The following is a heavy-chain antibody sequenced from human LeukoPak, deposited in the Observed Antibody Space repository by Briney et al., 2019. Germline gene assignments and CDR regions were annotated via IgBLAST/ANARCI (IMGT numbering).Heavy chain of an antibody. CDR2: INWNGGST. J-gene: IGHJ6*03. CDR3: ARGKYCSSTSCYLSYMDV. V-gene: IGHV3-20*04. D-gene: IGHD2-2*01. CDR1: GFTFDEYG. Sequence: GGSLRLSCAASGFTFDEYGMSWVRQAPGKGLEWVSGINWNGGSTGYADSVKGRFTISRDNAKNSLYLQMNSLRAEDTALYYCARGKYCSSTSCYLSYMDVWGKGTTVTVSS.